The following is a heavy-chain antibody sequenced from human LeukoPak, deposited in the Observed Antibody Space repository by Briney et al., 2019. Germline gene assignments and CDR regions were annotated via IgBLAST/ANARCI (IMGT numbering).Heavy chain of an antibody. CDR3: ARDLSYYGSGSYYFDY. CDR2: INPNSGET. CDR1: GYTFTGYY. J-gene: IGHJ4*02. V-gene: IGHV1-2*02. D-gene: IGHD3-10*01. Sequence: GASVKVSCKASGYTFTGYYMHWMRQAPGQGPEWMGWINPNSGETNYAQKFQGRVTMTRDTSISTAYMELSRLRSDDTAVYYCARDLSYYGSGSYYFDYWGQGTLVTVSS.